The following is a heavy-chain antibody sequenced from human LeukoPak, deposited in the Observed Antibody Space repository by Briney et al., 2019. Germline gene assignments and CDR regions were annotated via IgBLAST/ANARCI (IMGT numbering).Heavy chain of an antibody. Sequence: GGSLRLSCAASGFTFISYSMTWVRQAPGKGLEWVSSISASSTYIYYADSVKGRFTISRDNAKRSLYLQMNGLRAEDTAVYYCARDPYGDYAYDYWGQGTLVTVSS. CDR3: ARDPYGDYAYDY. J-gene: IGHJ4*02. CDR1: GFTFISYS. D-gene: IGHD4-17*01. V-gene: IGHV3-21*01. CDR2: ISASSTYI.